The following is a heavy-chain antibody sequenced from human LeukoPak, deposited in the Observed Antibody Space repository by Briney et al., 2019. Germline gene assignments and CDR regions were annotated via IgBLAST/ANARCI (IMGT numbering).Heavy chain of an antibody. V-gene: IGHV7-4-1*02. D-gene: IGHD5-12*01. CDR2: INTNTGNP. Sequence: GASVKVSCKASGYTFISYAMNWVRQAPGQGLEWMGWINTNTGNPTYAQGFTGRFVFSLDTSVSTAYLQISSLQAEDTAVYYCAREVVATTHYYGMDVWGQGTTVTVSS. CDR3: AREVVATTHYYGMDV. J-gene: IGHJ6*02. CDR1: GYTFISYA.